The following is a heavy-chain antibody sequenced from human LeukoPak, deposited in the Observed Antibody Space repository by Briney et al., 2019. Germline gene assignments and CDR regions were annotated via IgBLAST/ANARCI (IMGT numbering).Heavy chain of an antibody. CDR1: GYTFTSYA. CDR3: ARVRKGDTAMVPFDY. V-gene: IGHV1-3*01. J-gene: IGHJ4*02. Sequence: ASVKVSCKASGYTFTSYAMHWVRQAPGQRREWMGWINAGNGNTKYSQKFQGRVTITRDTSASTAYMELSSLRSEDTAVYYCARVRKGDTAMVPFDYWGQGTLVTVS. D-gene: IGHD5-18*01. CDR2: INAGNGNT.